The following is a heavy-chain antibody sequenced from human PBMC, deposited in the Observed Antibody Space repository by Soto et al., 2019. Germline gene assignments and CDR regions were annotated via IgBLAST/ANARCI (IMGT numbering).Heavy chain of an antibody. CDR2: IYWDDDK. Sequence: QITLNESGPTQVNPRQTLTLTCTFSGFSLTTSGVGVGWIRQSPGKAPEWLALIYWDDDKRYSPSLKSRLTIPKDTSKNQVVLKMAALDPADTDTYSCAHRVLRTVFGLVTTTAIYFDFWGQGTPVAVSS. CDR1: GFSLTTSGVG. CDR3: AHRVLRTVFGLVTTTAIYFDF. V-gene: IGHV2-5*02. J-gene: IGHJ4*02. D-gene: IGHD3-3*01.